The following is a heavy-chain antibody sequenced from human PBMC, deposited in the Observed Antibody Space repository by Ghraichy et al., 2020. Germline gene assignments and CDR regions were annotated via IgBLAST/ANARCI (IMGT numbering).Heavy chain of an antibody. D-gene: IGHD2-15*01. J-gene: IGHJ4*02. Sequence: GGSLRLSCAASGFTFSSYAMSWVRQAPGKGLEWVSAISGSGGITYYADSVKGRFTISRENSKNTLYLQMNSLRAEDTAVYYCAKGSETYCSGGSCYSLAFDYWGQGTLVTVSS. CDR2: ISGSGGIT. CDR3: AKGSETYCSGGSCYSLAFDY. CDR1: GFTFSSYA. V-gene: IGHV3-23*01.